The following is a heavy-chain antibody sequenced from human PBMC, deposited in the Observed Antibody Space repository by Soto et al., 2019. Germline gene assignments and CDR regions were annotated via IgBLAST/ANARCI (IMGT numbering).Heavy chain of an antibody. CDR2: VYWDDDK. CDR3: VQTRCGGDCLESYSSHSYYGLDV. D-gene: IGHD2-21*02. CDR1: GLSLSTIGEG. J-gene: IGHJ6*02. Sequence: QITLKESGPTLVKPTQSLTLTCTFSGLSLSTIGEGVGWIRQPPGKAQEWLALVYWDDDKRYCPSLKSRLTITKDTSVKQVVLTMTNMGPVDTATYYCVQTRCGGDCLESYSSHSYYGLDVWGQGTTVTVSS. V-gene: IGHV2-5*02.